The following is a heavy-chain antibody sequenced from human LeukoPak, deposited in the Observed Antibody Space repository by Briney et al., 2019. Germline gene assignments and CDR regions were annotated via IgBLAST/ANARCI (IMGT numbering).Heavy chain of an antibody. Sequence: GESLKISCHGSGYRFTSYWIGWVRQMPGKGLEWMGMIYPGDSDTRYSPSFQGHVTISADKSISTAYLQWNSLKASDTAMYYCARHISDCGGDCPFDYWGQGTLATVSS. CDR1: GYRFTSYW. V-gene: IGHV5-51*01. CDR3: ARHISDCGGDCPFDY. D-gene: IGHD2-21*02. CDR2: IYPGDSDT. J-gene: IGHJ4*02.